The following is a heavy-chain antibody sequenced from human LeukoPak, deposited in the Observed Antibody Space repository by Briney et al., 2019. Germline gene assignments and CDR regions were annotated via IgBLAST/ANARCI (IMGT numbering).Heavy chain of an antibody. Sequence: PSQTLSLTCAISGDSVSSNSAAWNWIRQSPSRGLEWLGRTYYRSKWYNDYAVSVKSRIIINSDTSKNQFSLQLNSMSPEDTAVYYCARGGAAAGRFFDFWGQGTLVAVSS. CDR1: GDSVSSNSAA. CDR3: ARGGAAAGRFFDF. J-gene: IGHJ4*02. V-gene: IGHV6-1*01. CDR2: TYYRSKWYN. D-gene: IGHD6-13*01.